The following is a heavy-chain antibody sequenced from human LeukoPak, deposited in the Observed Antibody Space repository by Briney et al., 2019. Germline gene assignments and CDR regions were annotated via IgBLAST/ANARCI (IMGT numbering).Heavy chain of an antibody. CDR1: GGSFSGYY. CDR3: ARATDYDFWSGYFAWFDP. D-gene: IGHD3-3*01. J-gene: IGHJ5*02. V-gene: IGHV4-34*01. Sequence: PSETLSLTCAVYGGSFSGYYWSWIRQPPAKGLEWIGEINHSGSTNYNPSLKSRVTISVDTSKNQFSLKLSSVTATDTAVYYCARATDYDFWSGYFAWFDPWGQGTLVTVSS. CDR2: INHSGST.